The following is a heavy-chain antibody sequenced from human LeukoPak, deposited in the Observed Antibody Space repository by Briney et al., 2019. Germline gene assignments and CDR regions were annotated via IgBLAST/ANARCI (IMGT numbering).Heavy chain of an antibody. J-gene: IGHJ5*02. V-gene: IGHV3-30*18. CDR3: AKDGWFDP. Sequence: GRSLRLSCAASGFTFRGYGVHCGRAAPGKGLEWVAVISYDGSNKYYADSVKGRFTISRDNSKNTLYLQMNSLRAEDTAVYYCAKDGWFDPWGQGTLVTVSS. CDR1: GFTFRGYG. CDR2: ISYDGSNK.